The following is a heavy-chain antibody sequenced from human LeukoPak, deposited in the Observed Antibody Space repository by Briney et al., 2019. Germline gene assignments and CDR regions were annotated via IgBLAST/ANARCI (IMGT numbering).Heavy chain of an antibody. CDR1: GFTFSDYC. J-gene: IGHJ6*04. D-gene: IGHD2-8*01. CDR2: ISSRGSTI. CDR3: ARDLMVLDV. V-gene: IGHV3-11*01. Sequence: PGGSLRLSCAASGFTFSDYCMSWIRQAPGRGREWVSYISSRGSTIYYADSVKGRFTISRDNAKSSPYLQMNSLRAEDTAVYYCARDLMVLDVWGKGTTVTISS.